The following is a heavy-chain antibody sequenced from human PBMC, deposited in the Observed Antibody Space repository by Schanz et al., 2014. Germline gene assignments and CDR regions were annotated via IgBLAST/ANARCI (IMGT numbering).Heavy chain of an antibody. CDR3: ARDGVAATTDFEY. J-gene: IGHJ4*02. D-gene: IGHD1-1*01. V-gene: IGHV3-21*06. CDR2: LSFDSRHI. CDR1: GFSFDSYN. Sequence: EVQLVESGGGLVKPGGSLRLSCTASGFSFDSYNMNWVRQSPGKGLEWVAFLSFDSRHIYYADSVKGRFTISRDNAKSSLHSQRNGLRAEDTAVYYCARDGVAATTDFEYWGQGALVTVSS.